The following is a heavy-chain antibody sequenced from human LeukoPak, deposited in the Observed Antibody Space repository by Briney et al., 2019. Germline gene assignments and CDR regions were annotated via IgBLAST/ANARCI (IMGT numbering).Heavy chain of an antibody. CDR1: GFTFSSYW. D-gene: IGHD3-9*01. V-gene: IGHV3-74*01. J-gene: IGHJ4*02. CDR3: AKAANYDILTGYYLDY. CDR2: INSDGSST. Sequence: PGGSLRLSCAASGFTFSSYWMHWVRQAPGKGLVWVSRINSDGSSTNYADSVKGRFTISRDNSKNTLYLQMNNLRAEDTAIYYCAKAANYDILTGYYLDYWGQGTLVTVSS.